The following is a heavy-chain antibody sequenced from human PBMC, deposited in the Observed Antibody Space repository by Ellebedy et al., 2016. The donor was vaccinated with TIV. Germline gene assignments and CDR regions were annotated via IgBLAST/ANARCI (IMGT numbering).Heavy chain of an antibody. J-gene: IGHJ6*03. CDR3: ARDPYSGAYYSYYYYYMDV. D-gene: IGHD1-26*01. V-gene: IGHV3-21*01. CDR1: GFTFSSYW. CDR2: ITSSSSHI. Sequence: GESLKISXAASGFTFSSYWMNWVRQAPGKGLEWVSSITSSSSHIYYADSVRGRFTISRDNAKNSLYLQMNSLRAEDTAVYYCARDPYSGAYYSYYYYYMDVWGKGTTVIVSS.